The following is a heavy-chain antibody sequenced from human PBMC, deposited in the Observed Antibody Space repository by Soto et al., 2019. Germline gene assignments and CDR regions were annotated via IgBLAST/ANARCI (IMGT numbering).Heavy chain of an antibody. V-gene: IGHV4-34*11. J-gene: IGHJ6*02. CDR1: GHSITDYY. D-gene: IGHD3-10*01. CDR2: IYNRVRV. CDR3: ARASVDMPREVLKYIMDG. Sequence: ASETLSLTCDVSGHSITDYYWSWIRQSPGKGLKWLGYIYNRVRVKTNPSLHSRATISMDTAKNPLSLYLRSVTAADTAGYYCARASVDMPREVLKYIMDGGGPWATVTVSS.